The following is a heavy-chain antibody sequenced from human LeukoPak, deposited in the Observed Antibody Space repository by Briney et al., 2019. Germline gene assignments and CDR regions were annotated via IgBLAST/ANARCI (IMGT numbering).Heavy chain of an antibody. CDR2: IYYSGST. J-gene: IGHJ4*02. CDR1: GGSISSGGYY. Sequence: SETLSLTCTVSGGSISSGGYYWSWIRQHPGTGLEWIGYIYYSGSTYYNPSLKSRVTISVDTSKNQFSLKLSSVTAADTAVYYCARDWRRSGPYSGSYGPYFDYWGQGTLVTVSS. V-gene: IGHV4-31*03. D-gene: IGHD1-26*01. CDR3: ARDWRRSGPYSGSYGPYFDY.